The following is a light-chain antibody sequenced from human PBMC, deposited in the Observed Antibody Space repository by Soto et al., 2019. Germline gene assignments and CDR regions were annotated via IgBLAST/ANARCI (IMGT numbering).Light chain of an antibody. CDR1: SSDVGGYNY. CDR3: SSYVGSNNFYV. Sequence: QSALTQPPSASGSPGQSVTISCTGTSSDVGGYNYVSWYQQHPGKAPKLMIYEVNKRPSGVPDRFSGSKSGNTASLTVSGLQAEDEADYYCSSYVGSNNFYVFGTGTKVTVL. J-gene: IGLJ1*01. CDR2: EVN. V-gene: IGLV2-8*01.